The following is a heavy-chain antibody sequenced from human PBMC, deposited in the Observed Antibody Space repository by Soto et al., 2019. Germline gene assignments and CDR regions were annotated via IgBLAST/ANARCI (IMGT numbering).Heavy chain of an antibody. V-gene: IGHV3-33*06. CDR3: AKYSGTTLYYIDF. J-gene: IGHJ4*02. CDR1: GLTFSSYG. D-gene: IGHD1-26*01. Sequence: GGSLRLSCAASGLTFSSYGMHWVRQAPGKGLEWVAVIWYDGSNKYYADSVKGRFTISRDNSKNTLYLQMNSLRAEDTAVYHCAKYSGTTLYYIDFWGRGTLVTVSS. CDR2: IWYDGSNK.